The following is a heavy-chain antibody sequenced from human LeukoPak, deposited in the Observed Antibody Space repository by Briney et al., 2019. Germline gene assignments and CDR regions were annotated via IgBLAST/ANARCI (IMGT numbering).Heavy chain of an antibody. CDR3: ARDTIAAAGRATYYYYYMDV. Sequence: SETLSLTCTVSGGSISSSSYYWGWIRQPPGKGLEWIGSIYYSGSTYYNPSLKSRVTISVDTSKNQFSLKLSSVTAADTAVYYCARDTIAAAGRATYYYYYMDVWGKGTTVTVSS. CDR2: IYYSGST. CDR1: GGSISSSSYY. J-gene: IGHJ6*03. D-gene: IGHD6-13*01. V-gene: IGHV4-39*07.